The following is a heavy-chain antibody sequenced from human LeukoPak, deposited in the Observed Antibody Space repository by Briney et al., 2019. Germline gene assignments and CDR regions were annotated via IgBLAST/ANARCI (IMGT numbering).Heavy chain of an antibody. V-gene: IGHV1-24*01. CDR3: ATTDTIFGVVTENWFDP. CDR2: FDPEDGET. D-gene: IGHD3-3*01. J-gene: IGHJ5*02. CDR1: GYTLTELS. Sequence: GASVKVSCKVSGYTLTELSMHWVRQAPGKGLEWKGGFDPEDGETIYAQKFQGRVTMTEDTSTDTAYMELSSLRSEDTAVYYCATTDTIFGVVTENWFDPWGQGTLVTVSS.